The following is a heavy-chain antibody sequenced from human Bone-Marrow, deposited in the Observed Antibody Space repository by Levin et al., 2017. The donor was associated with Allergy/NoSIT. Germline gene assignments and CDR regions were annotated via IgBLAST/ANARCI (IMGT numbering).Heavy chain of an antibody. CDR3: ARGVRYYGSGSYHYYIDV. CDR1: GDSFTGYY. J-gene: IGHJ6*03. CDR2: IHHSGST. D-gene: IGHD3-10*01. V-gene: IGHV4-34*01. Sequence: SQTLSLTCGVFGDSFTGYYWTWIRQPPGKGLEWIGEIHHSGSTHYNSSLKSRVTMSVDTSKKQFSLKLTSVTAADTAVYYCARGVRYYGSGSYHYYIDVWGKGATVTVSS.